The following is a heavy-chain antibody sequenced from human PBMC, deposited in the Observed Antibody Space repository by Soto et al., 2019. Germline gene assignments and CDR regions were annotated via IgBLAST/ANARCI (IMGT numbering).Heavy chain of an antibody. D-gene: IGHD4-17*01. CDR3: ARAYLRWQTHDAFDI. CDR2: IYSGGST. J-gene: IGHJ3*02. V-gene: IGHV3-53*01. CDR1: GFTVSSNY. Sequence: EVQLVESGGGLIQPGGSLRLSCAASGFTVSSNYMSWVRQAPGKGLEWVSVIYSGGSTYYADSVKGRFTISRDNSKNTLYLQMNSLRAEDTAVYYCARAYLRWQTHDAFDIWGQGRMVTVSS.